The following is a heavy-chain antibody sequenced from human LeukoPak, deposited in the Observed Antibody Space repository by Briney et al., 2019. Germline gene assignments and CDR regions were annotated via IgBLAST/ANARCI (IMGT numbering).Heavy chain of an antibody. CDR3: ARVKANRSGWHYFDY. D-gene: IGHD6-19*01. CDR2: IASGDST. J-gene: IGHJ4*02. V-gene: IGHV3-53*01. CDR1: GFTVSSNY. Sequence: GGSLRLSCAASGFTVSSNYVSWVRQSPGEAREWVSVIASGDSTYYADSGKGRFTISRDNSKNTLYLQMNSLRVEDTAVDYCARVKANRSGWHYFDYWRQGTLVSVSS.